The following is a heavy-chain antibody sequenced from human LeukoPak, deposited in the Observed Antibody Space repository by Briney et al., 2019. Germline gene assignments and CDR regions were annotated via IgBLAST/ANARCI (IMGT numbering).Heavy chain of an antibody. CDR1: GYSISSGYY. J-gene: IGHJ5*02. CDR3: ARVRLWFGEPFDP. Sequence: PSETLSLTCTVSGYSISSGYYWGWIRQPPGKGLEWIGSIYHSGSTYYNPSLKSRVTISVDTSKNQFSLKLSSVTAADTAVYYCARVRLWFGEPFDPWGQGTLVTVSS. CDR2: IYHSGST. D-gene: IGHD3-10*01. V-gene: IGHV4-38-2*02.